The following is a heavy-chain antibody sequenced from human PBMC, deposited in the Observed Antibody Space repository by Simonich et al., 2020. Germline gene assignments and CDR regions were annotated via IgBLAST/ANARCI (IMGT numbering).Heavy chain of an antibody. J-gene: IGHJ4*02. D-gene: IGHD2-15*01. V-gene: IGHV1-18*01. Sequence: QVQLVQSGAEVKKPGASVKVSCKASGYTFTSYGISWVRQAPGQGLEWMGGIGAYNGNTNNAQKLQGRVTMPTDTSTSTAYMELRSLRSDDTAVYYCARASRGTWWYYYFDYWGQGTLVTVSS. CDR3: ARASRGTWWYYYFDY. CDR2: IGAYNGNT. CDR1: GYTFTSYG.